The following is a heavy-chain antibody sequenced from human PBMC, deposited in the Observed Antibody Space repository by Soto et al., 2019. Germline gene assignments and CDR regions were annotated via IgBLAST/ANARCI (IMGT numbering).Heavy chain of an antibody. Sequence: GGSLRLSCAASGFTFSSYGMHWVRQAPGKGLEWVAVIWYDGSNKYYADSVKGRFTISRDNSKNTLYLQMNSLRAEDTAMYYCARDPFVYGDSRYYFDYWGQGTLVTVSS. V-gene: IGHV3-33*01. CDR3: ARDPFVYGDSRYYFDY. CDR1: GFTFSSYG. CDR2: IWYDGSNK. J-gene: IGHJ4*02. D-gene: IGHD4-17*01.